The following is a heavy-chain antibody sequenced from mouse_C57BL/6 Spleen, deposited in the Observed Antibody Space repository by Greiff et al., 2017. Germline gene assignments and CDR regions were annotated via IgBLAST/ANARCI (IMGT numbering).Heavy chain of an antibody. CDR1: GFTFSDYY. CDR3: ARRGGSSLYYFDY. V-gene: IGHV5-12*01. J-gene: IGHJ2*01. Sequence: EVQGVESGGGLVQPGGSLKLSCAASGFTFSDYYMYWVRQTLEKRLEWVAYISNGGGSTYYPDTVKGRFTISRDNAKNTLYLQMSRLKSEDTAMYYCARRGGSSLYYFDYWGQGTTLTVSS. D-gene: IGHD1-1*01. CDR2: ISNGGGST.